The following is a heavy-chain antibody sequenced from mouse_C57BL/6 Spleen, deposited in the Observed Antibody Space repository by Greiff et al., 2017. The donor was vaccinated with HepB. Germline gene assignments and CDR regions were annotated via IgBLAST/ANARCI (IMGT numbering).Heavy chain of an antibody. CDR1: GYTFTSYW. J-gene: IGHJ3*01. V-gene: IGHV1-52*01. CDR2: IDPSDSET. Sequence: VQLQQPGAELVRPGSSVKLSCKASGYTFTSYWMHWVKQRPIQGLEWIGNIDPSDSETHYNQKFKDKATLTVDKSSSTAYMQLSSLTSEDSAVYYCARTVPSAWFAYWGQGTLVTVSA. D-gene: IGHD1-1*01. CDR3: ARTVPSAWFAY.